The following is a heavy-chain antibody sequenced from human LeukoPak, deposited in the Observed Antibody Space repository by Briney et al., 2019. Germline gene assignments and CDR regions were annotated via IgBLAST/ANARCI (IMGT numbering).Heavy chain of an antibody. J-gene: IGHJ6*02. V-gene: IGHV4-34*01. Sequence: PSETLSLTCAVYGGSFSGYYWSWIRQPPGKGLEWIGEINHSGRTNYNPSLKSRVTISVDTSKNQFSLKLSSVTAADTAVYYCARGFYYYYGMDVWGQGTTVTVSS. CDR1: GGSFSGYY. CDR3: ARGFYYYYGMDV. CDR2: INHSGRT.